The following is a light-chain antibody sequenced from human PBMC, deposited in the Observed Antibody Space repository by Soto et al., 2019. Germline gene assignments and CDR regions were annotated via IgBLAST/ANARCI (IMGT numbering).Light chain of an antibody. CDR2: GAS. CDR3: QHHNSYSQT. Sequence: DIQMTQSTPTLSASVGDRVTITCRASQSIRHYLAWYQQMPGKAPKLLIYGASTLQSGVPSRFSGSGSGTEFTLTISSLQPADFGTYFCQHHNSYSQTFGQGTKVEIK. CDR1: QSIRHY. V-gene: IGKV1-5*01. J-gene: IGKJ1*01.